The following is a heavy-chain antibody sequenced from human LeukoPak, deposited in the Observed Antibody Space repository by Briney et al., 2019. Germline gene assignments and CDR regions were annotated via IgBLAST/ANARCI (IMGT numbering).Heavy chain of an antibody. CDR1: GFTFDDYG. J-gene: IGHJ3*02. CDR2: INWNGGSK. V-gene: IGHV3-20*04. D-gene: IGHD3-22*01. Sequence: PGGSLRLSCAASGFTFDDYGMSWVRQAPGKGLEWVSGINWNGGSKGYADSVKGRFTISGDNAKNSLYLQMNSLRAEDTALYYCARAVYYYDSSGSRGDAFDIWGQGTMVTVSS. CDR3: ARAVYYYDSSGSRGDAFDI.